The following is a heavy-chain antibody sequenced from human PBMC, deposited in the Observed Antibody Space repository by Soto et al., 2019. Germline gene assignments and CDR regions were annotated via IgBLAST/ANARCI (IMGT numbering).Heavy chain of an antibody. Sequence: HPGGSLRLSCAASGFTFNSYSMNWVRQAPGKGLEWVSYISTSTIYYADSVKGRFTISRDNAKNSLYLQMNSLRDEDTAVYYCAREGVYYYYGMDVWGQGTTVTVSS. D-gene: IGHD3-16*01. CDR3: AREGVYYYYGMDV. V-gene: IGHV3-48*02. J-gene: IGHJ6*02. CDR2: ISTSTI. CDR1: GFTFNSYS.